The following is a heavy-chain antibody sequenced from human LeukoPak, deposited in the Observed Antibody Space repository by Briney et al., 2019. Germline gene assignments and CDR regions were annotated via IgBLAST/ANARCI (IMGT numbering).Heavy chain of an antibody. V-gene: IGHV1-18*01. CDR1: GYTFTSYG. D-gene: IGHD5-24*01. Sequence: ASVNVSCKASGYTFTSYGISWVRQAPGQGLEWMGWISAYNGNTNYAQKLQGRVTMTTDTSTSTAYMELRSLRSDDTAVYYCARVEGPEIATISIEWGVDYWGQGTLVTVSS. CDR3: ARVEGPEIATISIEWGVDY. CDR2: ISAYNGNT. J-gene: IGHJ4*02.